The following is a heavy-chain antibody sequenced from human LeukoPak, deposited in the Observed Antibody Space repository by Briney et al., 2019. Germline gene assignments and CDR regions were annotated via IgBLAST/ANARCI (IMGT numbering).Heavy chain of an antibody. J-gene: IGHJ5*02. CDR2: LYWDDEK. CDR1: GFSLSARGVG. CDR3: AHSYYFGSRSYYNVWFAP. Sequence: SGPTLVNPPQTLTLTCTFSGFSLSARGVGVGWIRQPPGKALQWLALLYWDDEKYYSPSLKSRLSISRDTSRNQVVLTMTNMDPLDTATYFCAHSYYFGSRSYYNVWFAPWGLGTLVTVSS. D-gene: IGHD3-10*01. V-gene: IGHV2-5*02.